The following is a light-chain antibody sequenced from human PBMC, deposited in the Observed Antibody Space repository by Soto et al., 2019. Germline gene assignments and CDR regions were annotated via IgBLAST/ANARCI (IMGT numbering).Light chain of an antibody. J-gene: IGKJ1*01. CDR1: QTINSW. CDR2: DAS. CDR3: QQYDSYSSGP. V-gene: IGKV1-5*01. Sequence: DIQMTQSPSTLSASVGDRATITCRASQTINSWLAWYQQKPGKAPKVLIFDASSLKTGVPSRFSGSGSGTEFTLTISNLQPDDFATYYCQQYDSYSSGPFGQGTKVDIK.